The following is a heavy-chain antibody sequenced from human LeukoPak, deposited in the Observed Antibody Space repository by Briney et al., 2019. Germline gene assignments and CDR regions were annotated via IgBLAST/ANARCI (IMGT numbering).Heavy chain of an antibody. CDR1: GFTFSSYG. V-gene: IGHV3-30*19. Sequence: GGSLRLSCAASGFTFSSYGMHWVRQAPGKGLEWVAVIWYDGSITYYADSVKGRFTISRDNSKSTLYLQMNSLRTEDTAVYYCARGPIVGAFDYWGQGTLVTVSS. J-gene: IGHJ4*02. CDR2: IWYDGSIT. CDR3: ARGPIVGAFDY. D-gene: IGHD1-26*01.